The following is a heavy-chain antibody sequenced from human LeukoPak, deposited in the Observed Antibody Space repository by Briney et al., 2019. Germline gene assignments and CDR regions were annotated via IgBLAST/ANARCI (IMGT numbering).Heavy chain of an antibody. J-gene: IGHJ4*02. D-gene: IGHD5-18*01. CDR3: ARDGYSYGLGWYYFDY. V-gene: IGHV4-31*03. Sequence: KPSETLSLTCTVSGGSISSGGYYWSWIRQHPGKGLEWIGYIYYSGSTYYNPSLKSRVTISVDTSKNQFSLKLSSVTAADTAVYYCARDGYSYGLGWYYFDYWGQGTLVTVSS. CDR1: GGSISSGGYY. CDR2: IYYSGST.